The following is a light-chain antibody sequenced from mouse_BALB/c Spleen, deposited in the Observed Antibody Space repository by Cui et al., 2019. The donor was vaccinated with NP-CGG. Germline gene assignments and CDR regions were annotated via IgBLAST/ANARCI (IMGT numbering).Light chain of an antibody. V-gene: IGLV1*01. J-gene: IGLJ1*01. CDR1: TGAVTTSNY. CDR3: ALWYSNHWV. Sequence: QAVVIQESELTTSPGETVTLTCRSSTGAVTTSNYANWVQEKPDHLFTGLIGGTNNRTPGVPARFSGSLIGDKAALTITGTQTEDEAIYFCALWYSNHWVFGGGTKLTVL. CDR2: GTN.